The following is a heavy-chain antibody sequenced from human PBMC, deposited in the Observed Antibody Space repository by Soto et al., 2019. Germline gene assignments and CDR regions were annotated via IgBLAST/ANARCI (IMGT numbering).Heavy chain of an antibody. Sequence: ASVKVSCKASGYAFTSYYMHWVRQAPGQGLEWMGIINPSGGSTSYAQKFQGRVTMTTDTSTSTAYMELRSLRSDDTAVYYCARGDHYDSRGYYPGDYWGQGTLVTVSS. CDR1: GYAFTSYY. J-gene: IGHJ4*02. V-gene: IGHV1-46*01. CDR3: ARGDHYDSRGYYPGDY. CDR2: INPSGGST. D-gene: IGHD3-22*01.